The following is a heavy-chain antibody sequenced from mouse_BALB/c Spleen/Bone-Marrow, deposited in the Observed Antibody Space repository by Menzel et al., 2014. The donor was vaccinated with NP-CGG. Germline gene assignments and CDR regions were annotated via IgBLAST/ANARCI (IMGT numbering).Heavy chain of an antibody. Sequence: DVHLVESGGGLVQPGGSRKLSCAASGFTFSSFGMHWVRLAPERGLEWVAYISSGSSTIYYADTVKGRFTISRDNPKNTLFLQMTSLRSEDTAMYYCTRGGNWEDFDYWGQGTTLTVSS. CDR2: ISSGSSTI. V-gene: IGHV5-17*02. D-gene: IGHD4-1*01. CDR3: TRGGNWEDFDY. CDR1: GFTFSSFG. J-gene: IGHJ2*01.